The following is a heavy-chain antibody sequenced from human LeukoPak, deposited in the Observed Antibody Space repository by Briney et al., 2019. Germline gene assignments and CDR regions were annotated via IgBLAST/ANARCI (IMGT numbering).Heavy chain of an antibody. CDR3: ARDTGIAAAGTP. Sequence: SETLSLTCTVSGYSISSGYYWGWIRQPPGKGLEWIGSIYHSGSTYYNPSLKSRVTISVDTSKDQFSLKLSSVTAADTAVYYCARDTGIAAAGTPWGQGTLVTVSS. D-gene: IGHD6-13*01. CDR2: IYHSGST. J-gene: IGHJ5*02. V-gene: IGHV4-38-2*02. CDR1: GYSISSGYY.